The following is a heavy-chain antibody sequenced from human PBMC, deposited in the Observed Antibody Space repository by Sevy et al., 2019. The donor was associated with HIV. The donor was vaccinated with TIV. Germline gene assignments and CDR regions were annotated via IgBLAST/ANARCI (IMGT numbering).Heavy chain of an antibody. V-gene: IGHV3-23*01. CDR1: GFDFSIYS. CDR2: LSFGCGKI. Sequence: GRSLRLSCAASGFDFSIYSMSWVRQVPGKGLEWVSTLSFGCGKINYADSVKGRFTISRENSKSSVYLQMNNMRVEDTAVYYCAREGCTKPHDYWGQGTLVTVSS. D-gene: IGHD2-8*01. J-gene: IGHJ4*02. CDR3: AREGCTKPHDY.